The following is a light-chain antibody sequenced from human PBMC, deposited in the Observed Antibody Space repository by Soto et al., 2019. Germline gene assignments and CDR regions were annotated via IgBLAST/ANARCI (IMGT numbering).Light chain of an antibody. Sequence: EIVLTQSPAPLSLYPGERATLSCRASQSVSSYLAWYQQEPGQAPRLLIYDASNRATGIPARFSGSGSGTDFTLTISSLEPEDFAVYYCQQRSNWPPSITFGQGTRLEIK. J-gene: IGKJ5*01. CDR2: DAS. V-gene: IGKV3-11*01. CDR3: QQRSNWPPSIT. CDR1: QSVSSY.